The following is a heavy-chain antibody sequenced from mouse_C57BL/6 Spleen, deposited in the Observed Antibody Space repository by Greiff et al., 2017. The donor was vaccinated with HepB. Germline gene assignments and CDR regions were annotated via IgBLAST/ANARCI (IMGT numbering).Heavy chain of an antibody. V-gene: IGHV1-52*01. CDR1: GYTFTSYW. J-gene: IGHJ3*01. Sequence: QVQLQQPGAELVRPGSSVKLSCKASGYTFTSYWMHWVKQRPIQGLEWIGNIDPSDSETHYNQKFKDKATLTVDKSSSTAYMQLSSLTSEDSPVYYCARAYYSKEGFAYWGQGTLVTVSA. CDR3: ARAYYSKEGFAY. D-gene: IGHD2-5*01. CDR2: IDPSDSET.